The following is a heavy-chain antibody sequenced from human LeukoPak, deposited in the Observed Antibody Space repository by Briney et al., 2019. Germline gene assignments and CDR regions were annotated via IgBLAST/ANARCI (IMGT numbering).Heavy chain of an antibody. D-gene: IGHD2-2*01. Sequence: ASAKVSCKASGYTFTNYGISWVRQAPGQGLEWMGWISGYNGNTNYAVKLPGRVSVTTDISTSTAYMELRSLRPDDTAVYYCARACTSTSCHENNWFDPWGQGTLVTVSS. CDR1: GYTFTNYG. CDR3: ARACTSTSCHENNWFDP. CDR2: ISGYNGNT. V-gene: IGHV1-18*01. J-gene: IGHJ5*02.